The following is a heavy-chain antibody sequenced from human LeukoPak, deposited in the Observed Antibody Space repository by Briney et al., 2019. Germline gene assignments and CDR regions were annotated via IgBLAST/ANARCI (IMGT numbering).Heavy chain of an antibody. CDR2: IYTSGST. CDR1: GGSISSGSYY. Sequence: SETLSLTCTVSGGSISSGSYYWSWIRQPAGKGLEWIGRIYTSGSTNYNPSLKSRVTISVDTSKNQFSLKLSSVTAADTAVYYCAREYSSSYAYYYYYYMDVWGKGTTVTVSS. D-gene: IGHD6-6*01. CDR3: AREYSSSYAYYYYYYMDV. J-gene: IGHJ6*03. V-gene: IGHV4-61*02.